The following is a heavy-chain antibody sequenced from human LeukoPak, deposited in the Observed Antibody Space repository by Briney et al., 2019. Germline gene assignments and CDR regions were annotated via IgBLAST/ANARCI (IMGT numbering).Heavy chain of an antibody. D-gene: IGHD3-10*01. V-gene: IGHV4-4*07. Sequence: PSETLSLTCTVSGGSISSYYWSWIRQPAGKGLEWVGRIYTSGSTNYNPSLKSRVTMSVDTSKNQFSLKLSSVTAADTAVYYCARDSGTTGEVKFDPWGQGTLVTVSS. CDR1: GGSISSYY. CDR3: ARDSGTTGEVKFDP. CDR2: IYTSGST. J-gene: IGHJ5*02.